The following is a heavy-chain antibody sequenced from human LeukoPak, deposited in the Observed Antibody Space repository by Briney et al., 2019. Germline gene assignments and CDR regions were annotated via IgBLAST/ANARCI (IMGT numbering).Heavy chain of an antibody. Sequence: TSETLSLTCTVSGGSISSYYWSWIRQPPGKGLEWIGYIYYSGSTNYNPSLKSRVTISVDTSKNQFSPKLSSVTAADTAVYYCARLSAGYFDYWGQGTLVTVSS. V-gene: IGHV4-59*01. J-gene: IGHJ4*02. D-gene: IGHD6-13*01. CDR1: GGSISSYY. CDR3: ARLSAGYFDY. CDR2: IYYSGST.